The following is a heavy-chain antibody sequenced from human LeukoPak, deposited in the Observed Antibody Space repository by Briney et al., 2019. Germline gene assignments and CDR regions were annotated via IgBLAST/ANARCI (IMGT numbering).Heavy chain of an antibody. Sequence: PGGSLRLSCAASGFTFSSYSMNWVRQAPGKGLEWVSSISSSSSYIYYADSVKGRFTISRDNAKNSLYLQMNSLRAEDTAVYYCASDYVTGYYYDSSGLNWFDPWGQGTLVTVSS. V-gene: IGHV3-21*01. CDR3: ASDYVTGYYYDSSGLNWFDP. CDR1: GFTFSSYS. D-gene: IGHD3-22*01. J-gene: IGHJ5*02. CDR2: ISSSSSYI.